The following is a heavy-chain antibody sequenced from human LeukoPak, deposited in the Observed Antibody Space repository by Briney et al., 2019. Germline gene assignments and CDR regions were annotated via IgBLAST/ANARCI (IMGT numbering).Heavy chain of an antibody. V-gene: IGHV4-61*02. CDR1: GGSISSGSYY. CDR2: IYTCGST. Sequence: PSHTLSLTCSVSGGSISSGSYYWSWIPQPAGKGLERIGRIYTCGSTHYNASLKSRVTISVDTSKNRFSLKLSSVTAADTAVYYCAGLFHCYDSSGYYYVNWFDPWGQETLVTVSS. CDR3: AGLFHCYDSSGYYYVNWFDP. J-gene: IGHJ5*02. D-gene: IGHD3-22*01.